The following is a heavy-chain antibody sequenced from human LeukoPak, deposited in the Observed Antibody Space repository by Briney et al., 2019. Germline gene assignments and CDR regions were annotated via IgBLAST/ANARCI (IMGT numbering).Heavy chain of an antibody. CDR3: ARYDSSGFGYFDY. D-gene: IGHD3-22*01. J-gene: IGHJ4*02. V-gene: IGHV3-21*01. CDR1: GFTFSSYS. CDR2: ISSSSSYI. Sequence: GGSLRLSCAASGFTFSSYSMNWVRQAPGKGLEWVSSISSSSSYIYYADSVKGRFTISRDNAKNSLYLQMNSLRAEDTAVYYCARYDSSGFGYFDYWGQGTLVTVSS.